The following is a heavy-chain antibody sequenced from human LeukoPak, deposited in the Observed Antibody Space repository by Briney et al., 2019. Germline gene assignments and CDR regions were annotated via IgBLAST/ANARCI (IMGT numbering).Heavy chain of an antibody. V-gene: IGHV3-23*01. CDR2: ISGSGGST. CDR1: GFTFSSYA. Sequence: GGSLRLSCAASGFTFSSYAMSWVRQAPGKGLEWVSAISGSGGSTYYADSVKGRFTISRDNSKNTLYLQMNSLRAEDTAVYYCAKDPDYDYVWGSYRHFDYWGQGTLVTVSS. J-gene: IGHJ4*02. CDR3: AKDPDYDYVWGSYRHFDY. D-gene: IGHD3-16*02.